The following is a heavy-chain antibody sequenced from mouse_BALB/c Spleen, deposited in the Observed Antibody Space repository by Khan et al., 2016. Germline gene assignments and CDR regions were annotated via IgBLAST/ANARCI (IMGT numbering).Heavy chain of an antibody. V-gene: IGHV9-2-1*01. D-gene: IGHD2-10*01. J-gene: IGHJ2*01. Sequence: QIQLVQSGHELKKPGETVKISCKASGYTFTDYSMHWVKQAPGKGLKWMGWINTETGEPTYADDFKGRFAFSLETSASTAYLQINNLKNEDTATYFCARRTAYFYFDYWGQGTTLTVSS. CDR3: ARRTAYFYFDY. CDR1: GYTFTDYS. CDR2: INTETGEP.